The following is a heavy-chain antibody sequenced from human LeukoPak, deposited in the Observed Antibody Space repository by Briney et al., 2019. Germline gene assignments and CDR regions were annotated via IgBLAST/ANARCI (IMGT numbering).Heavy chain of an antibody. CDR1: GGTFSSYA. CDR2: IIPIFGTA. D-gene: IGHD6-6*01. CDR3: ARDLVPIAARRRDDYYYYYMDV. J-gene: IGHJ6*03. Sequence: SVKVSCKASGGTFSSYAISWVRQAPGQGLEWMGGIIPIFGTANYAQKFQGRVTITADKSTSTAYMELSSLRSEDTAVYYCARDLVPIAARRRDDYYYYYMDVWGKGTTVTVSS. V-gene: IGHV1-69*06.